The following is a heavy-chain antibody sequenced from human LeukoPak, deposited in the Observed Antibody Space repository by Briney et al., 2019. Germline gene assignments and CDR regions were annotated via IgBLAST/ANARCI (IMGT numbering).Heavy chain of an antibody. Sequence: ASVKVSCKASGYTFTGYYMHWVRQAPGQGLEWKGWINPNSGGTNYAQKFQGGVTMTRDTSISTAYMELSRLRSDDTAVYYCARVYRDSSGWYGDYYYGMDVWGQGTTVTVSS. CDR1: GYTFTGYY. CDR3: ARVYRDSSGWYGDYYYGMDV. CDR2: INPNSGGT. V-gene: IGHV1-2*02. D-gene: IGHD6-19*01. J-gene: IGHJ6*02.